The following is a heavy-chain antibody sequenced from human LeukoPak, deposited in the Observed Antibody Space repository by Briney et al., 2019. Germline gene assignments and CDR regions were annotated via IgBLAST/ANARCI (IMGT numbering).Heavy chain of an antibody. V-gene: IGHV3-7*01. J-gene: IGHJ6*02. CDR1: GFTFNNYW. Sequence: GGSLKLSCTASGFTFNNYWMHWVRQAPGKGPEWVANIKQDGSEIYYVGSVKGRFTISRDNAKNSLYLQMNSLRAEDTAVYYRARSLDVWGQGTTVTVSS. CDR2: IKQDGSEI. CDR3: ARSLDV.